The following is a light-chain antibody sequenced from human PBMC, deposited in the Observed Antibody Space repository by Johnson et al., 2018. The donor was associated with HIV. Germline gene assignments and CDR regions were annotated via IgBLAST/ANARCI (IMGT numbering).Light chain of an antibody. CDR1: SSNIGNNY. Sequence: QSVLTQPPSVSAAPGQKVTISCSGSSSNIGNNYVSWYQQLPGTAPKLLIYENNKRPSGIPDRFSGSKSGTSASLAITGLQAEDEADYYCQSYDNALSGSKVVGTGTEVTVL. J-gene: IGLJ1*01. CDR2: ENN. CDR3: QSYDNALSGSKV. V-gene: IGLV1-51*02.